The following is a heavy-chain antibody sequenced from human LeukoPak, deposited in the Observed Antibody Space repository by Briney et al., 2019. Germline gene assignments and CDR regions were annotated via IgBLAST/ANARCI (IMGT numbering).Heavy chain of an antibody. J-gene: IGHJ4*02. Sequence: GGSLRLSCVASGFSFRDYWMSWVRQAPGKGLEWVANIKEDGSKKNHLDSVKGRFTISRDNAKNFLYLQMNSLRVEDTALYYCARDGDGRGEDFDYWGQGILVTVSS. CDR2: IKEDGSKK. V-gene: IGHV3-7*01. CDR1: GFSFRDYW. CDR3: ARDGDGRGEDFDY. D-gene: IGHD4-17*01.